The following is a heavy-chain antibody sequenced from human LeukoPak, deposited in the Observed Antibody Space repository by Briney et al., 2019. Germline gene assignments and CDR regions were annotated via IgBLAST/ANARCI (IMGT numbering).Heavy chain of an antibody. Sequence: GGSLRLSCTASGFTSVDYAMTCFRQAPGKGLEWVGCIRSKAYGGTTEYAASVKGRFTISRDDSKSIAYLQMDGLKIEDTAVYYCIRVPIRTVTWVVVLRGHDVFDMWGQGTMVTVSS. D-gene: IGHD2-2*01. V-gene: IGHV3-49*03. CDR1: GFTSVDYA. CDR3: IRVPIRTVTWVVVLRGHDVFDM. J-gene: IGHJ3*02. CDR2: IRSKAYGGTT.